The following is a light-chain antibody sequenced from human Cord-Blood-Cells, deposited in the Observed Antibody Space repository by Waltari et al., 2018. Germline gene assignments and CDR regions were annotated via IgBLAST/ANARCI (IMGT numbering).Light chain of an antibody. J-gene: IGLJ3*02. V-gene: IGLV3-19*01. CDR2: GKN. Sequence: SSELTQDPAVSVALGQTVRITCQGDSLRSYYASWYQQKPGQAPVLVIYGKNNRPSGIPDRCSGSSSGNTASLTITGAHAEDEADYYCNSRDSSGNHWVFGGGTKLTVL. CDR1: SLRSYY. CDR3: NSRDSSGNHWV.